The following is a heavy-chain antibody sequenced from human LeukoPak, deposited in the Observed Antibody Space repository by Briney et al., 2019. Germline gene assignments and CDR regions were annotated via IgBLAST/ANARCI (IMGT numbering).Heavy chain of an antibody. Sequence: GGSLRLSCAASGFTFSSYAMSWVRQAPGKGLEWVSVISGSGGSTYYADSVKGRFTISRDNSKNTLYLQMNSLRAEDTAVYYCAKVFFAMTTVDYWGQGTLVTVSS. CDR2: ISGSGGST. CDR3: AKVFFAMTTVDY. D-gene: IGHD4-17*01. CDR1: GFTFSSYA. V-gene: IGHV3-23*01. J-gene: IGHJ4*02.